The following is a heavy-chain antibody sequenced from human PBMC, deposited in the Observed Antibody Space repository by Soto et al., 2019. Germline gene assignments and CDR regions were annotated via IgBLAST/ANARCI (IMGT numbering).Heavy chain of an antibody. CDR1: GFTFSSSA. D-gene: IGHD6-19*01. Sequence: EVQLLDSGGGLVQPGGSLRLSCAASGFTFSSSAMRWVRQAPGKGLEWVSAVSGSGGTTYYADSVRGRFTISRDNSKNTLYLQMNRLRAEDTAIYFCARWTVDTIVTSGWCHYLDPWCQGNLVTVSS. J-gene: IGHJ5*02. CDR3: ARWTVDTIVTSGWCHYLDP. CDR2: VSGSGGTT. V-gene: IGHV3-23*01.